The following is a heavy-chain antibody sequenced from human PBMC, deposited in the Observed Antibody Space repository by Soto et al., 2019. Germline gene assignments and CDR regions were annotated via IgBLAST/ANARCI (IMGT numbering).Heavy chain of an antibody. CDR3: ARGGSYSYYYGKEA. J-gene: IGHJ6*04. D-gene: IGHD1-26*01. Sequence: PSPTLSLTGVISGDTGSSNSAAWNWIRQSPSRGLEWLGRTYYRSEWYNDYAVSVKSRITINPDTSKSQFSLQLNSVTPEDTAVYYCARGGSYSYYYGKEAWGKWSTVNVSS. CDR1: GDTGSSNSAA. CDR2: TYYRSEWYN. V-gene: IGHV6-1*01.